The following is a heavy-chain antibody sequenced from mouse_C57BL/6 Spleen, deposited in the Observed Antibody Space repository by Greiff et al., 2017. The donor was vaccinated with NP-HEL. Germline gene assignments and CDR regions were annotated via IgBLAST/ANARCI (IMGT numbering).Heavy chain of an antibody. D-gene: IGHD1-1*01. CDR2: IDPANGNT. CDR3: ARGKYYGSYFDY. Sequence: VQLQQSVAELVRPGASVKLSCTASGFYIKNTYMHWVKQRPEQGLEWIGRIDPANGNTKYAPKFQGKATITADTSSNTAYLQLSILTSEDTAIDYFARGKYYGSYFDYWGQGTTLTVSS. CDR1: GFYIKNTY. J-gene: IGHJ2*01. V-gene: IGHV14-3*01.